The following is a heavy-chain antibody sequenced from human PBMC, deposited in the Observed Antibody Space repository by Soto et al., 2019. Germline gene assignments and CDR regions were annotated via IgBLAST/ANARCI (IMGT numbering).Heavy chain of an antibody. Sequence: GGSLRLSCAASGFTFSSYAMSWVRQAPGKGLEWVSAISGSGGSTYYADSVKGRFTISRDNSKNTLYLQMNSLRAEDTAVYYCAKDRRVAGGSSSYPRVEYYYYYGMDVWGQGTTVTVSS. V-gene: IGHV3-23*01. CDR3: AKDRRVAGGSSSYPRVEYYYYYGMDV. J-gene: IGHJ6*02. CDR1: GFTFSSYA. D-gene: IGHD6-13*01. CDR2: ISGSGGST.